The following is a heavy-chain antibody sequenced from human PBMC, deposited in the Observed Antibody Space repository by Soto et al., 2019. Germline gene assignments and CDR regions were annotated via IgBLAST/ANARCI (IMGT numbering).Heavy chain of an antibody. CDR1: GFTFSSYG. V-gene: IGHV3-33*01. D-gene: IGHD3-10*01. Sequence: QVQLVESGGGVVQPGMSLRLSCVASGFTFSSYGMHWVRQAPGKGLDWVTSIWYDGGNKYYADSVKGRFTISRDNSKNTLYLQMNSLRAEDTAVYYCAREGGDTVRGVSLSHDYWGQGTLVIVSS. CDR3: AREGGDTVRGVSLSHDY. J-gene: IGHJ4*02. CDR2: IWYDGGNK.